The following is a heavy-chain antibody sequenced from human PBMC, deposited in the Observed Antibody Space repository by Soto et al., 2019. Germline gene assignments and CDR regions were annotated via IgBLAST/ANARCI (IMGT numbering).Heavy chain of an antibody. Sequence: VSCKASGGTFSSYTISWVRQAPGQGLEWMGRIIPILGIANYAQKFQGRVTITADKSTSTAYMELSSLRSEDTAVYYCARVRDYGDTDYWGQGTLVTVSS. V-gene: IGHV1-69*02. J-gene: IGHJ4*02. D-gene: IGHD4-17*01. CDR3: ARVRDYGDTDY. CDR1: GGTFSSYT. CDR2: IIPILGIA.